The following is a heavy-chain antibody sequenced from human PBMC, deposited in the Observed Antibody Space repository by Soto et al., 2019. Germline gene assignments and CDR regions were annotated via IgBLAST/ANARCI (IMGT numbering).Heavy chain of an antibody. V-gene: IGHV1-18*01. CDR2: ISAYNGNT. J-gene: IGHJ4*02. CDR1: GYTFTSYG. D-gene: IGHD3-10*01. CDR3: ARSGSGSYRGENDY. Sequence: ASVKVSCKASGYTFTSYGISWVRQAPGQGLEWMGWISAYNGNTNYAQKLQGRVTMTTDTSTSTAYMELRNLRSDDTAVYYCARSGSGSYRGENDYWGQGTLVTVSS.